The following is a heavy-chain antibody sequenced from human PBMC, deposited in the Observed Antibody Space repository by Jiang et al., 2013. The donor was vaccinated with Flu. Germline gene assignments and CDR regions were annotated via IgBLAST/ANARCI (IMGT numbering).Heavy chain of an antibody. V-gene: IGHV3-48*01. CDR2: ISSSSSTI. CDR3: ARPYPLGYCSGGSCYSDIYYGMDV. D-gene: IGHD2-15*01. J-gene: IGHJ6*02. CDR1: GFTFSSYS. Sequence: VQLVESGGGLVQPGGSLRLSCAASGFTFSSYSMNWVRQAPGKGLEWVSYISSSSSTIYYADSVKGRFTISRDNAKNSLYLQMNSLRAEDTAVYYCARPYPLGYCSGGSCYSDIYYGMDVWGQGTTVTVSS.